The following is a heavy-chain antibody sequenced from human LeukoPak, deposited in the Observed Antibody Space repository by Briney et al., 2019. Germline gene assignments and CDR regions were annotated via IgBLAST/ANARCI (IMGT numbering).Heavy chain of an antibody. D-gene: IGHD3-22*01. Sequence: PSQTLSLTCTVSGGSISSGDYYWSWIRQPPGKGLEWIVYIYYSGSTYYNPSLKSRVTISVDTSKNQFSLKLSSVTAADTAVYYCARDQYGGDYYDSSGEYWGQGTLVTVSS. CDR1: GGSISSGDYY. CDR3: ARDQYGGDYYDSSGEY. CDR2: IYYSGST. V-gene: IGHV4-30-4*01. J-gene: IGHJ4*02.